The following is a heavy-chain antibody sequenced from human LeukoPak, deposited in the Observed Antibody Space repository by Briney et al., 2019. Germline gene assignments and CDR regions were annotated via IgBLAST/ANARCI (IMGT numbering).Heavy chain of an antibody. V-gene: IGHV4-59*01. CDR1: GGSISSYY. CDR3: ARDNRYSIFNWFDP. Sequence: SETLSLTCTVSGGSISSYYWSWIRQPPGKGLEWIGYIYYSGSTNYNPSLKSRVTISVDTSKNQFSLKLSSVTAADTAVYYCARDNRYSIFNWFDPWGQGTLVTVSS. J-gene: IGHJ5*02. D-gene: IGHD6-13*01. CDR2: IYYSGST.